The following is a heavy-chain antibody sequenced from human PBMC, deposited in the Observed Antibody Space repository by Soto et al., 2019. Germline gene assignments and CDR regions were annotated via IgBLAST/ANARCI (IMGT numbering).Heavy chain of an antibody. Sequence: QVQLVQSRAEVKKPGASVKVSCKASGYTFTSYAISWVRQAPGQGLEWMGWISPYNGNTTSAQKFQGRVTMTTDTSTSTAYMELRSLRSDDTAVYYCAMYNSSSLDYWGQGTLITVAS. CDR2: ISPYNGNT. CDR1: GYTFTSYA. J-gene: IGHJ4*02. CDR3: AMYNSSSLDY. V-gene: IGHV1-18*04. D-gene: IGHD6-6*01.